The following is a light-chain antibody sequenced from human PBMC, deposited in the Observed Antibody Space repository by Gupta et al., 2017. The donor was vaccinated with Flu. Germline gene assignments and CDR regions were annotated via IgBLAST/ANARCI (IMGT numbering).Light chain of an antibody. CDR1: SDIVGYNL. CDR3: SSYVGRNRMAVV. J-gene: IGLJ2*01. V-gene: IGLV2-8*01. CDR2: KVR. Sequence: SDIVGYNLVCWYQLHPGEPPKLLICKVRKRPSVVPDLFSGSKSGNTASLTVSVLQADDEADYCGSSYVGRNRMAVVFGGGTQLTVL.